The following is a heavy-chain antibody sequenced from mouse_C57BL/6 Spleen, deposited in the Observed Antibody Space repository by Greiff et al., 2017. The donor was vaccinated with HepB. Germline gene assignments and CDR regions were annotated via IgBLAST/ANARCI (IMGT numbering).Heavy chain of an antibody. J-gene: IGHJ3*01. CDR1: GYTFTSYW. CDR3: ARVYYDYDGGFAY. V-gene: IGHV1-64*01. Sequence: QVHVKQPGAELVKPGASVKLSCKASGYTFTSYWMHWVKQRPGQGLEWIGMIHPNSGSTNYNEKFKSKATLTVDKSSSTAYMQLSSLTSEDSAVYYCARVYYDYDGGFAYWGQGTLVTVSA. D-gene: IGHD2-4*01. CDR2: IHPNSGST.